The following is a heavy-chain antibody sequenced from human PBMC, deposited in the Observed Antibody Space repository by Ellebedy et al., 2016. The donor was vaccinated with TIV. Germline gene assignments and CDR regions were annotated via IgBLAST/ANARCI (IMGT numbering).Heavy chain of an antibody. V-gene: IGHV4-4*02. D-gene: IGHD4-17*01. CDR3: ARDTYGDYGHYYYYYGMDV. CDR2: IYHSGST. CDR1: GGSISSSNW. Sequence: SETLSLTXAVSGGSISSSNWWSWVRQPPGKGLEWIGEIYHSGSTNYNPSLKSRVTISVDKSKNQFSLKLSSVTAADTAVYYCARDTYGDYGHYYYYYGMDVWGQGTTVTVSS. J-gene: IGHJ6*02.